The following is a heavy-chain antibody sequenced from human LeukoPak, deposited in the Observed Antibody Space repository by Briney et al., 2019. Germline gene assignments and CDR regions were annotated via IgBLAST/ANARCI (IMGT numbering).Heavy chain of an antibody. D-gene: IGHD3-22*01. Sequence: SVKVSCKASGGTFISYAISWVRQAPGQGLEWMGRIIPIFGTANYAQKFQGRVTITTDESTSTAYMELSSLRSEDTAVYYCARDTPYYDSSGYPYWGQGTLVTVSS. CDR2: IIPIFGTA. J-gene: IGHJ4*02. CDR3: ARDTPYYDSSGYPY. CDR1: GGTFISYA. V-gene: IGHV1-69*05.